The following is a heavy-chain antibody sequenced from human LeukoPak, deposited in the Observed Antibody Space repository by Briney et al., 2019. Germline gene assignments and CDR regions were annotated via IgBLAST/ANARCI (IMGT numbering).Heavy chain of an antibody. CDR3: ARSTTGAFDI. Sequence: ASGTLSLTCAVSGGSISSNNWWSWVRQPPGKGLEWIGEIYHSEITNYNPSLESRVTITIDKSKNQFSLKLSSVTAADTAVYYCARSTTGAFDIWGHGTMVTVSS. J-gene: IGHJ3*02. V-gene: IGHV4-4*02. CDR2: IYHSEIT. D-gene: IGHD2/OR15-2a*01. CDR1: GGSISSNNW.